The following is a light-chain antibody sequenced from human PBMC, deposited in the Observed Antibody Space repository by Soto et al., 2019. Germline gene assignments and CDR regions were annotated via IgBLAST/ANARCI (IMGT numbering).Light chain of an antibody. V-gene: IGKV1-33*01. J-gene: IGKJ2*01. CDR3: QQYDNLPYT. CDR2: NAF. CDR1: QDISNY. Sequence: DIQMTQSPSSLSASVGDRVPITCQASQDISNYLNWYQQKPGKAPKLLMYNAFNLEAGVPSRFSGSGSGTDFIFTISSLQPEDIATYYCQQYDNLPYTFGQGTKLEIK.